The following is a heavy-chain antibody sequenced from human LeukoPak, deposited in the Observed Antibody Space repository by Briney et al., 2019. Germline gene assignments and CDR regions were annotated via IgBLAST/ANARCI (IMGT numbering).Heavy chain of an antibody. V-gene: IGHV3-53*01. D-gene: IGHD6-19*01. CDR3: ARDIPTSGWYVDY. CDR2: IYSGGST. J-gene: IGHJ4*02. Sequence: GGSLRLSCAASGFTVSSNYMSWVRQAPGKGLEWVSVIYSGGSTYYADSVKGRFTISRDNSKNTLYLQMSSLRAEDTAVYYCARDIPTSGWYVDYWGQGTLVTVSS. CDR1: GFTVSSNY.